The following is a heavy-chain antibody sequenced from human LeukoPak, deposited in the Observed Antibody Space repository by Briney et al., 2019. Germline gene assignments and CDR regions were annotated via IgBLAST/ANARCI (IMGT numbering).Heavy chain of an antibody. CDR3: ARGGGERGNDY. D-gene: IGHD3-16*01. J-gene: IGHJ4*02. CDR1: GFTFSSYA. CDR2: ISYDGSNK. V-gene: IGHV3-30-3*01. Sequence: PGRSLRLSCAASGFTFSSYAMHWVRQAPGKGLEWVAVISYDGSNKYYADSVKGRFTISRDNSKNTLYLQMNSLRAEDTAVYYCARGGGERGNDYWGQGTLVTVSS.